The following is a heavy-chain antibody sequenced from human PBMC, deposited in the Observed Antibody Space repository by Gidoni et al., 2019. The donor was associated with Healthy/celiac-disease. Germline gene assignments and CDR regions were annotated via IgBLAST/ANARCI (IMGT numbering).Heavy chain of an antibody. J-gene: IGHJ5*02. CDR1: GGSFSGYY. CDR3: ARCGNSSTSCYVDP. V-gene: IGHV4-34*01. Sequence: QVQLQQWGAGLLKPSETLSLTCAVYGGSFSGYYWSWIRQPPGKGLEWIGEINHSGSTNYNPSLKSRVTISVDTSKNQFSLKLSSVTAADTAVYYCARCGNSSTSCYVDPWGQGTLVTVSS. D-gene: IGHD2-2*01. CDR2: INHSGST.